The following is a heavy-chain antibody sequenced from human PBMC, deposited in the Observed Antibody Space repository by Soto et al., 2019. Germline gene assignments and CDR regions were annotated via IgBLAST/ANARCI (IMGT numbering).Heavy chain of an antibody. CDR2: MNPNSGNT. CDR3: ARGYHYDSSGYYYVGAFDI. V-gene: IGHV1-8*01. CDR1: GYTFTSYD. D-gene: IGHD3-22*01. Sequence: GASVKVSCKASGYTFTSYDINWVRQATGQGLEWMGWMNPNSGNTGYAQKFQGRVTMTRNTSISTAYMELSSLRSEDTAVYYCARGYHYDSSGYYYVGAFDIWGQGTMVTVSS. J-gene: IGHJ3*02.